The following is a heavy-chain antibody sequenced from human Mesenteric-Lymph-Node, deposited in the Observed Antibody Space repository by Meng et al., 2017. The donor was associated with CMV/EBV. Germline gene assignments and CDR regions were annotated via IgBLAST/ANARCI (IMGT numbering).Heavy chain of an antibody. CDR1: GFTFSSYW. D-gene: IGHD3-22*01. J-gene: IGHJ6*02. V-gene: IGHV3-21*01. CDR2: ISSSSSYI. Sequence: PGGSLRLACAASGFTFSSYWMSWVRQAPGKGLEWVSYISSSSSYIYYADSVKGRFTISRDNAKNSLYLQMNSLRAEDTAVYYCARDRSVVRNRRGGPNYYYYGMDVWGQGTTVTVSS. CDR3: ARDRSVVRNRRGGPNYYYYGMDV.